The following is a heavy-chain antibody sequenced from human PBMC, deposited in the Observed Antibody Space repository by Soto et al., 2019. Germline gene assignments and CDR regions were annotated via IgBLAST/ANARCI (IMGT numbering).Heavy chain of an antibody. CDR3: AGFDYYYGMDV. Sequence: SDTLSLTCTVSGGSISSYYWSWIRQPPGKGLEWIGYIYYSGSTNYNPSLKSRVTISVDTSKNQFSLKLSSVTAADTAVYYCAGFDYYYGMDVWGQGTTVTVSS. D-gene: IGHD3-3*01. CDR2: IYYSGST. CDR1: GGSISSYY. V-gene: IGHV4-59*01. J-gene: IGHJ6*02.